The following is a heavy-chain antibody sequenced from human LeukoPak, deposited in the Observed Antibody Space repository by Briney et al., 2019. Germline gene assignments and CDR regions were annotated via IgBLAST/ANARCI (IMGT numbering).Heavy chain of an antibody. J-gene: IGHJ3*02. CDR2: IIPIFGTA. V-gene: IGHV1-69*05. CDR3: ARATTEIRFPRSAGAFDI. D-gene: IGHD3-3*01. Sequence: SVKVSCKASGGTFSSYAISWVRQAPGQGLEWMGGIIPIFGTANYAQKFQGRVTITTDESTSTAYMELSSLRSEDTAVYYCARATTEIRFPRSAGAFDIWGQGTMVTVSS. CDR1: GGTFSSYA.